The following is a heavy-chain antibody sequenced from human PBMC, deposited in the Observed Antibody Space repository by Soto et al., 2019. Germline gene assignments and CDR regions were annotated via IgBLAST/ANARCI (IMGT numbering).Heavy chain of an antibody. Sequence: GGSLRLSCAASGITFSSFAMSWVRQAPGKGLEWVSAIGAGSAGTHYADSVKGRFTISRDDSKNTLYLQMDSLRAEDTAVYYCAKDRNYPRDQFHYWGQGTLVTVSS. J-gene: IGHJ4*02. D-gene: IGHD1-7*01. CDR3: AKDRNYPRDQFHY. CDR2: IGAGSAGT. CDR1: GITFSSFA. V-gene: IGHV3-23*01.